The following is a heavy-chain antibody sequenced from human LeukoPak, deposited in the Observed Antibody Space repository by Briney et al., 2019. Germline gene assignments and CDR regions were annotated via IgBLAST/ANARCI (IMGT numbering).Heavy chain of an antibody. Sequence: PGRSLRLSCAASGFTFSSYNMNWVRQAPGKGLEWVSYISNSRTTIYYADSVKGRFTISRDNSKNTLYLQMNSLRAEDTAVYYCARDPNSNDYYDSSGYFRGGYYFDYWGQGTLVTVSS. CDR1: GFTFSSYN. J-gene: IGHJ4*02. CDR2: ISNSRTTI. V-gene: IGHV3-48*01. CDR3: ARDPNSNDYYDSSGYFRGGYYFDY. D-gene: IGHD3-22*01.